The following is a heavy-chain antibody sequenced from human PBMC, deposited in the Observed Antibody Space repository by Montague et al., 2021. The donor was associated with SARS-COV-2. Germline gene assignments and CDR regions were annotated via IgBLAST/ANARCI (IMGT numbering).Heavy chain of an antibody. CDR2: VYYNGDT. CDR1: GGWNAGED. J-gene: IGHJ3*01. CDR3: ARGWAFDP. D-gene: IGHD6-19*01. V-gene: IGHV4-59*08. Sequence: SETLSLTCTRSGGWNAGEDWKWIRQNPGKKPEWIGYVYYNGDTKYNPSLQSRVTISIDTSENQFSLRLNSVTAADTAVYFCARGWAFDPWGQGRLVTVSS.